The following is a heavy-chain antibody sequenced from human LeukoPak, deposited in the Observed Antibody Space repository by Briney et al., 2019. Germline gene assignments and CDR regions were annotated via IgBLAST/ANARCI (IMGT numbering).Heavy chain of an antibody. CDR1: GGTFSSYA. CDR3: ARDRGSSRSPAFDI. J-gene: IGHJ3*02. D-gene: IGHD6-13*01. Sequence: ASVKVSCKASGGTFSSYAISWVRQAPGQGLEWMGRIIPIFGTANYAQKFQGRVTITTDESTSTAYMELSSLRSEDTAVYYCARDRGSSRSPAFDIWGQGTMVTASS. V-gene: IGHV1-69*05. CDR2: IIPIFGTA.